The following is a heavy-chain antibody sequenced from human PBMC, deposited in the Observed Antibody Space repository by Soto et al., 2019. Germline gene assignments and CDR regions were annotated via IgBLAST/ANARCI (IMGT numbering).Heavy chain of an antibody. V-gene: IGHV3-23*01. CDR3: EKFMTTVVTHYYFDY. CDR1: GLTFSSYA. Sequence: PGGSLRLSCAASGLTFSSYAMSWVRQAPGKGLEWVSAISGSGGSTYYADSVKGRFTISRDNSKNTLYLQMNSLRAEDTAVYYCEKFMTTVVTHYYFDYWGQGTLVTVYS. J-gene: IGHJ4*02. CDR2: ISGSGGST. D-gene: IGHD4-17*01.